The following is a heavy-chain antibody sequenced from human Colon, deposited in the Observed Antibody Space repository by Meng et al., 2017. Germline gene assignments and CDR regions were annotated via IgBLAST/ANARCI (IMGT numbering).Heavy chain of an antibody. CDR1: GFTFSSYA. CDR2: ISGSGGST. J-gene: IGHJ4*02. V-gene: IGHV3-23*01. CDR3: AKSFMVRGVIKAGYFDY. Sequence: GESLKISCAASGFTFSSYAMSWVRQVPGKGLEWVSAISGSGGSTYYADSVKGRFTISRDNSKNTLYLQMNSLRAEDTAVYYCAKSFMVRGVIKAGYFDYWGQGTLVTVSS. D-gene: IGHD3-10*01.